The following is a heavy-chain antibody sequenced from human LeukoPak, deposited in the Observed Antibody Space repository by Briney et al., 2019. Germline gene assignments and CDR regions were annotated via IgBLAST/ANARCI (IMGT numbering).Heavy chain of an antibody. CDR2: IYYNGNT. J-gene: IGHJ4*02. CDR1: GFTFSSYE. D-gene: IGHD5-18*01. V-gene: IGHV4-59*05. Sequence: GSLRLSCAASGFTFSSYEMNWVRQPPGKGLEWIGSIYYNGNTYYNPSLKSRVTISVDTSKNQFSLKLSSVTAADTAVYYCAKTYRARGYTYGYFDYWGQGTLVTVSS. CDR3: AKTYRARGYTYGYFDY.